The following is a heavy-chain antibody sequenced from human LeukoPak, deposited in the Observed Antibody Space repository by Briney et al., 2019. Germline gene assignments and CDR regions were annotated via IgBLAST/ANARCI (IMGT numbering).Heavy chain of an antibody. CDR2: IWYDGSNK. CDR1: GFTFSSYG. Sequence: GRSLRLSCAASGFTFSSYGMHWVRQAPGKGLEWVAVIWYDGSNKYYADSVKGRFTISRDNAKNSLYLQMNSLRAEDTAVYYCARAAAAGTRDTYYYYGMDVWGQGTTVTVSS. V-gene: IGHV3-33*01. J-gene: IGHJ6*02. CDR3: ARAAAAGTRDTYYYYGMDV. D-gene: IGHD6-13*01.